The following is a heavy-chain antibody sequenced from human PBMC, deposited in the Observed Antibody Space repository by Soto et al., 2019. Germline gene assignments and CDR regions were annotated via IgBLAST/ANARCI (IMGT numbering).Heavy chain of an antibody. CDR2: INAGNGNT. V-gene: IGHV1-3*01. Sequence: QVQLVQSGAEVKKPGASVKVSCKASGYTFTSYAMHWVRQAPGQRLEWMGWINAGNGNTKYSQKFQGRVTITRDTSESTAYMELNSLRSKDTAVYYCANSATVPAAIAYWGQGTLVTVSS. CDR3: ANSATVPAAIAY. CDR1: GYTFTSYA. D-gene: IGHD2-2*02. J-gene: IGHJ4*02.